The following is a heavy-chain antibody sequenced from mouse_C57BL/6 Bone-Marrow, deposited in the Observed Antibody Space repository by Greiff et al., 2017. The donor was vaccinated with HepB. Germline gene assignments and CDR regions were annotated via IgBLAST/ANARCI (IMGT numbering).Heavy chain of an antibody. CDR2: ISYDGSN. CDR3: AVPLYGSSYTYAMDY. CDR1: GYSITSGYY. V-gene: IGHV3-6*01. D-gene: IGHD1-1*01. Sequence: EVQLQESGPGLVKPSQSLSLTCSVTGYSITSGYYWNWIRQFPGNKLEWMGYISYDGSNNYNPSLKNRISITRDTSKNQFFLKLNSVTTEDTATYYCAVPLYGSSYTYAMDYWGQGTSVTVSS. J-gene: IGHJ4*01.